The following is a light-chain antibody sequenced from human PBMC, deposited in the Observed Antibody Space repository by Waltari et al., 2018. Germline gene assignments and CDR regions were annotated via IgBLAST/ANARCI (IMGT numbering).Light chain of an antibody. V-gene: IGLV1-40*01. Sequence: QSVLTQPPSVSGAPGQRITISCTGSSPNIGAGHDVSWYRVFPRAAPKGLLYGNNNRPSGVPDRVSGSKAATSASLAITGLQAEDAAEYYYQSLDMGLSGGVVFGGGTKVTVL. J-gene: IGLJ2*01. CDR2: GNN. CDR1: SPNIGAGHD. CDR3: QSLDMGLSGGVV.